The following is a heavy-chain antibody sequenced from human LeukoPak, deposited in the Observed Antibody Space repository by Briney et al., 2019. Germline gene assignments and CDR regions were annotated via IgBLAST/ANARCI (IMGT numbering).Heavy chain of an antibody. CDR2: INPSGGST. V-gene: IGHV1-46*01. CDR1: GYTFTSYY. J-gene: IGHJ6*03. Sequence: ASVKVSCKASGYTFTSYYMHWVRQAPGQGLEWRGIINPSGGSTSYAQKFQGRVTMTRDMSTSTVYLELSSLRSEDTAVYYCARGGYCSSTSCPKNMDVGGKGTTVTVYS. D-gene: IGHD2-2*01. CDR3: ARGGYCSSTSCPKNMDV.